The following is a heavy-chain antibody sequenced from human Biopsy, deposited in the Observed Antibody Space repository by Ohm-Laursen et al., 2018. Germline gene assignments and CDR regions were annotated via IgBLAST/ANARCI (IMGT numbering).Heavy chain of an antibody. CDR2: IIPIFGTA. CDR1: GGTFSSYA. V-gene: IGHV1-69*01. D-gene: IGHD3-9*01. Sequence: SSVKVSCKASGGTFSSYAISWVRQAPGQGLEWMGGIIPIFGTANYAQKFQGRVTITADESTSTAYMELSSLRSEDTAVYYCARQVSGILTGSPAPDGDPQGAFDIWGQGTMVTVSS. J-gene: IGHJ3*02. CDR3: ARQVSGILTGSPAPDGDPQGAFDI.